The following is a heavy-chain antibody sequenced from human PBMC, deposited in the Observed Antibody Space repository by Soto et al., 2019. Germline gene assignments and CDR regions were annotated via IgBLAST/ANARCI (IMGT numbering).Heavy chain of an antibody. CDR1: GGSFSGYY. D-gene: IGHD1-1*01. J-gene: IGHJ6*02. V-gene: IGHV4-34*01. CDR2: INHSGST. CDR3: ARGVRWTRPPPLYYYYGMDV. Sequence: PSETLSLTCAVYGGSFSGYYWSWIRQPPGKGLEWIGEINHSGSTNYNPSLKSRVTISVDTSKNQFSLKLSSVTAADTAVYYCARGVRWTRPPPLYYYYGMDVWGQGTTVTVSS.